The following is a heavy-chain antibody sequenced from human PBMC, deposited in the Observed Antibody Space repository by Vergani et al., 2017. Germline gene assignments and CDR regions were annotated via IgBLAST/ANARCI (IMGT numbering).Heavy chain of an antibody. CDR2: ISWDGGST. D-gene: IGHD3-3*01. CDR1: GFTFDDYT. J-gene: IGHJ2*01. Sequence: EVQLVESGGVVVQPGGSLRLSCAASGFTFDDYTMHWVRQAPGKGLEWVSLISWDGGSTYYADSVKGRFTISRDNSKNSLYLQMNSLRAEDTALYYCAKDHYDFWSGYPNLSPFDLWGRGTLVTVSS. CDR3: AKDHYDFWSGYPNLSPFDL. V-gene: IGHV3-43*01.